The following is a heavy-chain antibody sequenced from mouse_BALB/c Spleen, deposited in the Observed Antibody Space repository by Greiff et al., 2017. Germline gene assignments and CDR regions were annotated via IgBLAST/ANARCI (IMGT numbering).Heavy chain of an antibody. V-gene: IGHV7-3*02. D-gene: IGHD2-4*01. Sequence: EVQLVESGGGLVQPGGSLRLSCATSGFTFTDYYMSWVRQPPGKALEWLGFIRNKANGYTTEYSASVKGRFTISRDNSQSILYLQMNTLRAEDSATYDCARDSSDDYYFDYWGQGTTLTVSS. J-gene: IGHJ2*01. CDR1: GFTFTDYY. CDR3: ARDSSDDYYFDY. CDR2: IRNKANGYTT.